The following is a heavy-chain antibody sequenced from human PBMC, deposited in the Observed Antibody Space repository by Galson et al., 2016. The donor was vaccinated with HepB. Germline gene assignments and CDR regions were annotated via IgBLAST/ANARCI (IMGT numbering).Heavy chain of an antibody. CDR3: ARGETGTWFSTSSFHYFDY. Sequence: SVKVSCKASGGTFSDYAISWVRQAPGQGLKWMGGIIPIFGTANYAQRFQDRVTITADEYTSAAYMELSSLRSEDTAVYFCARGETGTWFSTSSFHYFDYWGQGTLVIVSS. V-gene: IGHV1-69*13. CDR1: GGTFSDYA. CDR2: IIPIFGTA. D-gene: IGHD6-6*01. J-gene: IGHJ4*02.